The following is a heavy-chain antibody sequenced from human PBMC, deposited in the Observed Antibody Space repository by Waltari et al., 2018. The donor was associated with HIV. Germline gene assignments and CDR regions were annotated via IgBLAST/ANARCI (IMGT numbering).Heavy chain of an antibody. J-gene: IGHJ5*02. D-gene: IGHD3-10*01. Sequence: EVQLVESGGGLVQPGGSRRVSCAALGLTFSSYWMHWVRQAPGKGLVWVSRINSDGSSTNYADSVKGRFTISRDNAKNTLYLQMNSLRVEDTAVYYCAPGRGWFDPWGQGTLVTVSS. CDR1: GLTFSSYW. CDR2: INSDGSST. V-gene: IGHV3-74*01. CDR3: APGRGWFDP.